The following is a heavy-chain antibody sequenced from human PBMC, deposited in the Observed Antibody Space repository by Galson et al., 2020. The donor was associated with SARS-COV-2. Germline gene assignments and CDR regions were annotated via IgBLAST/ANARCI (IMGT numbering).Heavy chain of an antibody. V-gene: IGHV4-38-2*02. D-gene: IGHD3-3*01. CDR1: GYSISSGYS. Sequence: QTLSLTCAVSGYSISSGYSWGWIPQPPGKGLEWIGSIYHSGSTYYNPSLKSRVTISVDTSKNQFSLKQSSVTGADTPVYYCAREGSTYYEVWGGYPSADDWGQETLVTVAS. J-gene: IGHJ4*02. CDR3: AREGSTYYEVWGGYPSADD. CDR2: IYHSGST.